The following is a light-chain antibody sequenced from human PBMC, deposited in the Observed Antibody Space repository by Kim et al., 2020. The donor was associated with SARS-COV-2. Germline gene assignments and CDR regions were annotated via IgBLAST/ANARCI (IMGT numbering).Light chain of an antibody. Sequence: TSVGDRVTITCRASQSISSWLAWYQQKPGKAPKLLIYKASSLESGVPSRFSGSGSGTEFTLTVSSLQPDDFATYYCQQYNSYPWTFGQGTKVDIK. J-gene: IGKJ1*01. CDR2: KAS. CDR3: QQYNSYPWT. CDR1: QSISSW. V-gene: IGKV1-5*03.